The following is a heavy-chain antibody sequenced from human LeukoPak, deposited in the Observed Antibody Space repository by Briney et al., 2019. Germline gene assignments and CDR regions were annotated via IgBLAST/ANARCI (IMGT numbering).Heavy chain of an antibody. CDR3: ARAKGKYSSSWDLGY. V-gene: IGHV3-7*01. CDR2: IKQDGTEE. D-gene: IGHD6-13*01. Sequence: GGSLRLSCATSGFTFISYWMTWVRQAPGAGLEWVASIKQDGTEEYYVDSVKGRFTISRDSARSSLYLQLNSLRAEDTAVYYCARAKGKYSSSWDLGYWGQGTLVTVSS. J-gene: IGHJ4*02. CDR1: GFTFISYW.